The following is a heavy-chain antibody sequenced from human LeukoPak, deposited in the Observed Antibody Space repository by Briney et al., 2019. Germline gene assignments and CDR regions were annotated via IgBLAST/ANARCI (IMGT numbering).Heavy chain of an antibody. CDR2: IGASGGST. CDR1: GFTFSSYA. V-gene: IGHV3-23*01. CDR3: AKAEGYDILTGLDY. D-gene: IGHD3-9*01. Sequence: PGGSLRLSCATSGFTFSSYAMSWVRQARGKGLEWVSGIGASGGSTYYADSVKGRFTISRDNSKNTLYLQMNSLRAEDTAVYYCAKAEGYDILTGLDYWGQGTLVTVSS. J-gene: IGHJ4*02.